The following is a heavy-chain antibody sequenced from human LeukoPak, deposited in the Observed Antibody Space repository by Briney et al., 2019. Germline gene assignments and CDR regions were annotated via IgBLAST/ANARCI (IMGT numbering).Heavy chain of an antibody. V-gene: IGHV4-61*01. D-gene: IGHD5-12*01. J-gene: IGHJ4*02. CDR2: IYYSGST. Sequence: PSETLSLTCTVSGGSVSSGSYYWSWIRQPPGKGLEWIGYIYYSGSTNYNPSPKSRVTISVDTSKNQFSLKLSSVTAADTAVYYCGSVATIRSGFDYRGQGTLVTVSS. CDR3: GSVATIRSGFDY. CDR1: GGSVSSGSYY.